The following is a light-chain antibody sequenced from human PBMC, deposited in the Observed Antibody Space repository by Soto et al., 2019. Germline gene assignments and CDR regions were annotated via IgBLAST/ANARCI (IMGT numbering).Light chain of an antibody. CDR2: DSS. CDR1: QSVSSY. J-gene: IGKJ4*01. Sequence: EIVLTQFPATLSLSPGERASLSCRASQSVSSYLAWYQQKRGQAPRLLIYDSSNRATGITARFSGSGSGTDFSLTISSLEPEDFAVYYCQQRSNWPLTFGGGTKVEIK. V-gene: IGKV3-11*01. CDR3: QQRSNWPLT.